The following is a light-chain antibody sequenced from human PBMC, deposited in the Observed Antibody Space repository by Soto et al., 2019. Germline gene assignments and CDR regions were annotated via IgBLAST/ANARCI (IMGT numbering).Light chain of an antibody. CDR2: DAS. Sequence: DIQMTQSPSSLSGSVGDRVTITCRASQGITNYLAWYQQKPGKVPKLLIYDASTLQSGVPSRFSGSGSGTDFTLTISSLQPEDVATYYCQKYNSAPRMFTFGPGTKVDIK. V-gene: IGKV1-27*01. CDR3: QKYNSAPRMFT. J-gene: IGKJ3*01. CDR1: QGITNY.